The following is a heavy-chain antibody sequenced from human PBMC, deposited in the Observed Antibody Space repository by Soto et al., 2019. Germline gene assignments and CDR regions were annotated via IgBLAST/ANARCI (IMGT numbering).Heavy chain of an antibody. J-gene: IGHJ6*03. D-gene: IGHD3-3*01. CDR2: ISSSGVGT. CDR1: GLTLHGYA. Sequence: EVQLAESGGGLAQPGGSLRLSCAASGLTLHGYAMGWVRQAPGKGLEYVSGISSSGVGTYYANSVQGRFTISRDNSKNTVYLQVGSLRPKDMAVYYGARCARPDFYCMDVWGKGTTVAVSS. CDR3: ARCARPDFYCMDV. V-gene: IGHV3-64*01.